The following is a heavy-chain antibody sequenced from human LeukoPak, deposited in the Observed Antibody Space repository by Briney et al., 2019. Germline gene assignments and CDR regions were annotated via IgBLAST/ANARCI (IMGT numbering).Heavy chain of an antibody. CDR2: ISYDGSNK. D-gene: IGHD3-3*01. CDR3: ARGLRFLEWLLSPLDY. Sequence: GGSLRLSCAASGFTFSSYAMHRVRQAPGKGLEWVAVISYDGSNKYYADSVKGRFTISRDNSKNTLYLQMNSLRAEDTAVYYCARGLRFLEWLLSPLDYWGQGTLVTVSS. CDR1: GFTFSSYA. J-gene: IGHJ4*02. V-gene: IGHV3-30-3*01.